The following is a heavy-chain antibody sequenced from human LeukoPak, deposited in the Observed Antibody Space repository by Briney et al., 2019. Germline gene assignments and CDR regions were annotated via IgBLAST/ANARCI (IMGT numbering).Heavy chain of an antibody. D-gene: IGHD3-9*01. CDR1: GGSISSGGYY. CDR2: IYYSGST. CDR3: AREGLRYFDWDYYYGMDV. V-gene: IGHV4-31*03. J-gene: IGHJ6*02. Sequence: PSETLSLTCTVSGGSISSGGYYWSWIRQHPGKGLEWIGYIYYSGSTYYNPSLKSRVTISVDTSKNQFSLKLSSVTAADTAVYYCAREGLRYFDWDYYYGMDVWGQGTTVTVSS.